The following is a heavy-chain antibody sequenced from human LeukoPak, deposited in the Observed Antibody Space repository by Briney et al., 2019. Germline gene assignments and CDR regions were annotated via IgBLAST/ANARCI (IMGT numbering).Heavy chain of an antibody. CDR3: ARDPYSSSWWYFDL. D-gene: IGHD6-13*01. Sequence: KPSETLSLTCTVSGGSISSYYWSWIRQPPGKGLEWIGYIYYSGSTNYNPSLKSRVTISVDTSKNQFSLKLSSATAADTAVYYCARDPYSSSWWYFDLWGRGTLVTVSS. CDR2: IYYSGST. J-gene: IGHJ2*01. CDR1: GGSISSYY. V-gene: IGHV4-59*01.